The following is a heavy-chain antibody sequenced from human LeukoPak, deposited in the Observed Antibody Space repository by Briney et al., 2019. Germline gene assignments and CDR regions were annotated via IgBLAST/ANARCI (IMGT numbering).Heavy chain of an antibody. CDR1: GDSFSSYY. CDR3: ARRSRSGWYVDY. J-gene: IGHJ4*02. D-gene: IGHD6-19*01. Sequence: SETLSLTCTVSGDSFSSYYWSWIRQPPGKGLEWIGYIYYSGNTIYNPSLKSRVTISVDTSKNQFSLKLSSVTAADTAVYYCARRSRSGWYVDYWGQGTLVTVSS. V-gene: IGHV4-59*01. CDR2: IYYSGNT.